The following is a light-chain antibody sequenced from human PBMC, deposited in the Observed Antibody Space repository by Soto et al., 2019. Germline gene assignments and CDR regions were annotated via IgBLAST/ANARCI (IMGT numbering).Light chain of an antibody. CDR1: SSDVGGYNY. CDR3: SSYAGNNVVI. Sequence: QSALTQPPSASGSPRQSVTISCTGTSSDVGGYNYVSWYQQHPGKVPKLLIYEVTRRPSGVPDRFSGSKSGNTASLTVSALQAEYEAHYYCSSYAGNNVVIFGGGTKVTVL. J-gene: IGLJ2*01. CDR2: EVT. V-gene: IGLV2-8*01.